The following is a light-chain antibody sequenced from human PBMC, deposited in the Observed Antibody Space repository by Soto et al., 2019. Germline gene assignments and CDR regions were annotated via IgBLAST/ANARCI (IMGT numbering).Light chain of an antibody. CDR3: WSYAGADTWV. Sequence: QSALTQPASVAGSPGQSITISCTGTSSDVGSHNLVSWYRQYPGKAPKLMIYDGSERTSGVSNRFSASKSGNTASLTISGLQAEDEADSYCWSYAGADTWVFGGGTKLTVL. V-gene: IGLV2-23*01. J-gene: IGLJ3*02. CDR1: SSDVGSHNL. CDR2: DGS.